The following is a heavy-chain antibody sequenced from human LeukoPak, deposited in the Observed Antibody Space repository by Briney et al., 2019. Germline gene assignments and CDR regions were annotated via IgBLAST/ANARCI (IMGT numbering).Heavy chain of an antibody. V-gene: IGHV2-5*02. CDR3: AHIMITYGGVLRDVAFDV. Sequence: SGPTLVNPTQTLTLTCTFSGFSLIPSGVGVGWIRQSPGKALEWVAIIYWDNDKRYSPYLRNRLTIANDTSNNPVVLVMTNMDPVDPATYFCAHIMITYGGVLRDVAFDVWGPGTVVTVSP. CDR1: GFSLIPSGVG. CDR2: IYWDNDK. J-gene: IGHJ3*01. D-gene: IGHD3-16*01.